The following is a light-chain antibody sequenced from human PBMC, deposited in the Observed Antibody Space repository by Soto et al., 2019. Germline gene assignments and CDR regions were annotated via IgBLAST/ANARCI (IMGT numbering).Light chain of an antibody. Sequence: EIVLTQSPATLSLSPGERATLSCRASQNVRSYLAWYQQKPGQAPRLLIYDASSRATGIPDRFSGSGSGTDFTLTISSLEPEDSAVYYCQQRTNWPTSTFGQGTRLEIK. J-gene: IGKJ5*01. CDR1: QNVRSY. CDR3: QQRTNWPTST. CDR2: DAS. V-gene: IGKV3-11*01.